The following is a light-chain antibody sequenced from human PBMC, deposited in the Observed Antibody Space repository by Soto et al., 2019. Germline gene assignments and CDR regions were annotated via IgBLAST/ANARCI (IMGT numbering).Light chain of an antibody. Sequence: DIQMTQSPSSVSASVGDTVTITCRASQAVSTWLAWYQQKPGGAPKLLIYAASSLQSGVPSRFSGSGSGTDFTLTISSLQPEDFATYYCQQANSFPLTFGGGTKVDIK. CDR3: QQANSFPLT. V-gene: IGKV1-12*01. CDR1: QAVSTW. J-gene: IGKJ4*01. CDR2: AAS.